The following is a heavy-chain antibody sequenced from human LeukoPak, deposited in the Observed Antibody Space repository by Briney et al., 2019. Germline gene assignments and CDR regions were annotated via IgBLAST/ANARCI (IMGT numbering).Heavy chain of an antibody. V-gene: IGHV3-23*01. Sequence: GGSLRLSCAASGFTFSNYAMSWVRQAPGKGLEWVSGISDGGVSTYHADSVMGRFTVSRDNSKNTLFLLMNSLRAEDTAVYYCAKKMGTIRGFDYWGQGTLVTVSS. CDR2: ISDGGVST. J-gene: IGHJ4*02. CDR3: AKKMGTIRGFDY. CDR1: GFTFSNYA. D-gene: IGHD5-24*01.